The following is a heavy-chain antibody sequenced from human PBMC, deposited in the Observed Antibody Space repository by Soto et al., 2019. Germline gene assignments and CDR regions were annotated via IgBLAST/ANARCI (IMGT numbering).Heavy chain of an antibody. J-gene: IGHJ4*02. Sequence: GASVKVSCKASGYTFTSYGISWVRQAPGQGLEWMGWISAYNGNTNYAQKLQGRVTMTTDTSTSTAYMELRSLRSDDTAVYYCARGFRGRVQLWFFDYWGQGTLVTVSS. CDR1: GYTFTSYG. D-gene: IGHD5-18*01. V-gene: IGHV1-18*01. CDR2: ISAYNGNT. CDR3: ARGFRGRVQLWFFDY.